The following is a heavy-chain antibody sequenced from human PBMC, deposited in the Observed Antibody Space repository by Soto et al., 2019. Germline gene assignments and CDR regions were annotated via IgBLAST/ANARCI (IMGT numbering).Heavy chain of an antibody. V-gene: IGHV4-39*01. Sequence: QMQLQESGPGLVKPSEILSLTCTVSGDSISSKSYYWGWVRQPPGKGLEWLGTVYYSGSTHYNSSLKSRLTISVDTSNNQFSLKLRSVTAADTAVYYCATLNNENYSVNYWGQGILVTVSP. J-gene: IGHJ4*02. CDR2: VYYSGST. CDR3: ATLNNENYSVNY. CDR1: GDSISSKSYY. D-gene: IGHD2-21*01.